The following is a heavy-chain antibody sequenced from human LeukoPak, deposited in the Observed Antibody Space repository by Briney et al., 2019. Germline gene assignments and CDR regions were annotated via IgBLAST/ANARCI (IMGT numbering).Heavy chain of an antibody. V-gene: IGHV4-59*12. D-gene: IGHD5-18*01. CDR1: GGSISSYY. CDR2: IYYSGST. J-gene: IGHJ4*02. CDR3: ARSYGYGTNFDY. Sequence: ASETLSLTCTVSGGSISSYYWSWIRQPPGKGLEWIGYIYYSGSTNYNPSLKSRVTISVDTSKNQFSLKLSSVTAADTAVYYCARSYGYGTNFDYWGQGTLVTVSS.